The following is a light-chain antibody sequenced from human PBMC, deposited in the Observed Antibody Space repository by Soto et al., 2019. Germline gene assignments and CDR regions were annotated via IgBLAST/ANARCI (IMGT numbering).Light chain of an antibody. V-gene: IGKV1-5*03. Sequence: DIQMTQSPSTLSASVGDRVTITCRASESISTWLAWFQQKPGKAPKLLIHKTSTLESGVPSRFSGSESGTEFTLTISSLQPDDFATYFCQQYSTYWSFGQGTKVEIK. CDR3: QQYSTYWS. CDR1: ESISTW. CDR2: KTS. J-gene: IGKJ1*01.